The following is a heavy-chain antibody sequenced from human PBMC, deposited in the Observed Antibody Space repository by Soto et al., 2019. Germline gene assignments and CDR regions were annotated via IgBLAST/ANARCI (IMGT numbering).Heavy chain of an antibody. CDR2: MNPGSGDT. CDR3: ARMATFGSLNWFDP. Sequence: ASVKVSCKASGYSFTNNDVSWVRQATGQGLEWMGWMNPGSGDTGCAQKFQGRVTMTRDISTATAYMELSSLRSDDTAIYYCARMATFGSLNWFDPWGQGTLVTVSS. D-gene: IGHD3-16*01. J-gene: IGHJ5*02. V-gene: IGHV1-8*01. CDR1: GYSFTNND.